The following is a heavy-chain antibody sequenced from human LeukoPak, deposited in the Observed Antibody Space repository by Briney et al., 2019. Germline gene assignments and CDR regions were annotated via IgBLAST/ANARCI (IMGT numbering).Heavy chain of an antibody. CDR3: AELGITMIGGV. CDR2: INTDGSTI. V-gene: IGHV3-74*01. D-gene: IGHD3-10*02. J-gene: IGHJ6*04. Sequence: GGSLRLSCAASGFTVSSNYMSWVRQVPGKGPVWVSRINTDGSTIDYADSVKGRFTISRDNSKNTLYLQMNSLRAEDTAVYYCAELGITMIGGVWGKGTTVTISS. CDR1: GFTVSSNY.